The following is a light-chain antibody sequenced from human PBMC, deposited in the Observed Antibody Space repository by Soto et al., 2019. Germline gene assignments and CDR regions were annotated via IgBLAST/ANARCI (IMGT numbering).Light chain of an antibody. CDR1: SSDVGANNY. V-gene: IGLV2-8*01. CDR3: SSYAGTNRV. Sequence: QSALTQPPSASGYPGQSVTTSCTGTSSDVGANNYVSWYQQHPGKAPKLMIYEVTNRPSGVPDRFSGSKSGNTASLTVSGLQAEDEADYYCSSYAGTNRVFGTGTKVTVL. J-gene: IGLJ1*01. CDR2: EVT.